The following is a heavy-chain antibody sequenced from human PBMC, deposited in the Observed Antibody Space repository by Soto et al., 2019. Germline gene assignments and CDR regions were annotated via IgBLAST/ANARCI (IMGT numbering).Heavy chain of an antibody. CDR2: ISSSSSTI. CDR3: ARDRGYCRGGSCYSNY. D-gene: IGHD2-15*01. V-gene: IGHV3-48*01. CDR1: GFTFSSYS. J-gene: IGHJ4*02. Sequence: EVQLVESGGGLVQPGGSLRLSCAASGFTFSSYSMNWVRQAPGKGLEWVSYISSSSSTIYYADSVKGRFTISRDNAKNSLYLQMNSLRAEDTAVYYCARDRGYCRGGSCYSNYWGQGTLVTVSS.